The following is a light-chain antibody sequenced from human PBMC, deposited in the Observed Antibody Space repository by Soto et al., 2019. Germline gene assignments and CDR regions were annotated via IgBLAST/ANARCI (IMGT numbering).Light chain of an antibody. V-gene: IGLV2-8*01. Sequence: QPVLTQPPSTSGSPGQSVTMSCTGTSSDVGGYNSVSWYQQHPGKAPKLMIFEVTKRPPGVPDRFSGSKSGYTASLTVSGLQAEDEADYYCSSYAGTNKLIFGGGTKVTVL. J-gene: IGLJ2*01. CDR2: EVT. CDR1: SSDVGGYNS. CDR3: SSYAGTNKLI.